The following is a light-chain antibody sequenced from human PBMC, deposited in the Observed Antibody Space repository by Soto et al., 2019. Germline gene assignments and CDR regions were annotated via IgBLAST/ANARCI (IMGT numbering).Light chain of an antibody. V-gene: IGKV3D-20*02. Sequence: EMVLTQSPCTLSLSPGDRATLSCRASQSVSNDYVAWVQQKPGQTPTLLIYDASTRATGIPARFSGSGSGTDFTLTISSLEPEDFSVYYCQQRYNWPITFGQGTRLEIK. CDR2: DAS. CDR1: QSVSNDY. J-gene: IGKJ5*01. CDR3: QQRYNWPIT.